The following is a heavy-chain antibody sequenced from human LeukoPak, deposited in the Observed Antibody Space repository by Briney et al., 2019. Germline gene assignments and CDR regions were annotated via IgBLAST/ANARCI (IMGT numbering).Heavy chain of an antibody. V-gene: IGHV1-2*02. CDR1: GYTFTGYY. CDR2: INPNSGGT. D-gene: IGHD3-22*01. J-gene: IGHJ4*02. CDR3: ARVGTSDSSGPPYFDY. Sequence: GASVKVSCKASGYTFTGYYMHWVRQAPGQGLEWMGWINPNSGGTNYAQKFQGRVTMTRDTSISTAYMELSRLRSDDTAVYYCARVGTSDSSGPPYFDYWGQGTLVTVSS.